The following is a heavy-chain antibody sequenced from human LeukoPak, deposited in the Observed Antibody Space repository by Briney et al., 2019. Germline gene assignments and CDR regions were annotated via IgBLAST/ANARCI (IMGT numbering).Heavy chain of an antibody. D-gene: IGHD2-8*01. CDR2: INPNSGGT. V-gene: IGHV1-2*02. CDR1: GYTFTGYY. CDR3: ARELSRVLMVYAILGYNWFDP. J-gene: IGHJ5*02. Sequence: ASVKVSCEASGYTFTGYYMHWVRQAPGQGLEWMGWINPNSGGTNYAQKFQGRVTMTRDTSISTAYMELSRLRSDDTAVYYCARELSRVLMVYAILGYNWFDPWGQGTLVTVSS.